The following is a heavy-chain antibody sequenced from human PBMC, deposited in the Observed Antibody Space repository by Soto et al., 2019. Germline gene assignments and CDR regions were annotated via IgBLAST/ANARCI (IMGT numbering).Heavy chain of an antibody. Sequence: QVQLVQSGAEVKKPGASVKVSCKASGYTFTSYAMHWVRRAPGQRLEWMGWINAGNGNTKYSQKFQGRVTITRDTSVSTAYMEVSSLRYEDTAVYYCARGRSSSWYGWFDPWGQGTLVTVSS. V-gene: IGHV1-3*01. CDR2: INAGNGNT. D-gene: IGHD6-13*01. CDR1: GYTFTSYA. J-gene: IGHJ5*02. CDR3: ARGRSSSWYGWFDP.